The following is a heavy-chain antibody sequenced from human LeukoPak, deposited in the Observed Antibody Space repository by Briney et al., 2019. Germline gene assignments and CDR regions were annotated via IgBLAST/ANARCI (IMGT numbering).Heavy chain of an antibody. V-gene: IGHV1-3*01. D-gene: IGHD6-19*01. Sequence: ASVKVSCKASGYTFTSYAMHWVRQAPGQRLEWMGWINAGNGNTKYSQKFQGRVTITRDTSASTAYIELSSLRSEDTAVYYCARDNPAVAATFDPWGQGTLVTVSS. CDR2: INAGNGNT. J-gene: IGHJ5*02. CDR1: GYTFTSYA. CDR3: ARDNPAVAATFDP.